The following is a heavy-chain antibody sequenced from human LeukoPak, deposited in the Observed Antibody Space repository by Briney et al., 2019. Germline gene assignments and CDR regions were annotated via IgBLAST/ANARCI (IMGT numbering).Heavy chain of an antibody. J-gene: IGHJ6*02. CDR2: ISSSSSYI. Sequence: KAGGSLRLSCAASGFTFSSYSMNWVRQAPGKGLEWASSISSSSSYIYYADSVKGRFTISRDNAKNSLYLQMNSLRAEDTAVYYCARGHNGEGYYYYGMDVWGQGTTVTLSS. V-gene: IGHV3-21*01. CDR1: GFTFSSYS. D-gene: IGHD1-1*01. CDR3: ARGHNGEGYYYYGMDV.